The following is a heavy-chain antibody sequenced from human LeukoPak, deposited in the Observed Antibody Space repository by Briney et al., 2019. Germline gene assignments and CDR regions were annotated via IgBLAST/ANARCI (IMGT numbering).Heavy chain of an antibody. CDR2: IIPIFGTA. V-gene: IGHV1-69*13. Sequence: ASVKVSCKASGGTFSSYAISWVRQPPGQGLEWMGGIIPIFGTANYAQKFQGRVTITADESTSTAYMELSSLRSEDTAVYYCAVKRGGYCSSTSCYFSHGMDVWGKGTTVTVSS. CDR3: AVKRGGYCSSTSCYFSHGMDV. CDR1: GGTFSSYA. D-gene: IGHD2-2*01. J-gene: IGHJ6*04.